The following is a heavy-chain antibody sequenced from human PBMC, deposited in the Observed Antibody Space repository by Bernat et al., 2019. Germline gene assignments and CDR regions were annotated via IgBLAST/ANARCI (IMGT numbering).Heavy chain of an antibody. CDR3: ATLGYSYSY. J-gene: IGHJ4*02. Sequence: EVQLVQSGAEVRKPGESLRISCKGSGYTFTSSWISWVRQMPGKGLEWMGRIDPSDSYTDYSPSFQGHVAISADKSISTAYLQWSGLKASDTAIYYCATLGYSYSYWGQGTLVTVSP. CDR1: GYTFTSSW. D-gene: IGHD5-18*01. CDR2: IDPSDSYT. V-gene: IGHV5-10-1*03.